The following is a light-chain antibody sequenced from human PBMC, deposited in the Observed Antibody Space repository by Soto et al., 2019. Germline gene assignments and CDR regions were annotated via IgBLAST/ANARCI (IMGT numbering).Light chain of an antibody. CDR3: QQYNVWPLT. CDR2: VAS. CDR1: QSVSSN. V-gene: IGKV3-15*01. Sequence: EIVMTQSPATPSVSPGERATLSCRASQSVSSNLAWYQQKPGQTPKLLIYVASTRATGIPVRFSGSGSGTEFTLTISSLQSEDFAVYDCQQYNVWPLTFGGGTKVEFK. J-gene: IGKJ4*01.